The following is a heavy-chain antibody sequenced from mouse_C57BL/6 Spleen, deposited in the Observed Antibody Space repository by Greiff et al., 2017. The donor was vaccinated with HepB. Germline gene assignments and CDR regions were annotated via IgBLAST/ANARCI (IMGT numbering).Heavy chain of an antibody. V-gene: IGHV3-6*01. J-gene: IGHJ1*03. CDR1: GYSITSGYY. CDR3: ARAVYDYDWYFDV. Sequence: EVQRVESGPGLVKPSQSLSLTCSVTGYSITSGYYWNWIRQFPGNKLEWMGYISYDGSNNYNPSLKNRISITRDTSKNQFFLKLNSVTTEDTATYNCARAVYDYDWYFDVWGTGTTVTVSS. CDR2: ISYDGSN. D-gene: IGHD2-4*01.